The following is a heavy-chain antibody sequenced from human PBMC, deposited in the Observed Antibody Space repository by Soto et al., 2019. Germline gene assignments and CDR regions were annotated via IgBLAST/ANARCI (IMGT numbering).Heavy chain of an antibody. CDR2: ILYDGNNK. CDR1: GFTFSNYG. Sequence: QVQLVESGGGVVQPGGSLRLSCAASGFTFSNYGMHWVRQAPCKGLEWVAVILYDGNNKYYADSVKGRFTISSYNANNTLDVQMTSLRADDTAVYYCARGLHSLFDYWGQGPMVTVAS. J-gene: IGHJ4*02. V-gene: IGHV3-33*01. D-gene: IGHD2-21*01. CDR3: ARGLHSLFDY.